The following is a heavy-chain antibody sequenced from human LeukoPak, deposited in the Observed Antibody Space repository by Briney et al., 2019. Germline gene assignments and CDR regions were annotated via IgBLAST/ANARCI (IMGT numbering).Heavy chain of an antibody. Sequence: GGSLRLSCTASGLTFSSYAMHWVRQAPGKGLEWAAVISSDGNTKYYADSVEGRFTISRDNSNNTLYLQMNSLGADDTAIYYCARRRIVGSTDDAFDIWGQGTMVTLSS. D-gene: IGHD1-26*01. CDR3: ARRRIVGSTDDAFDI. V-gene: IGHV3-30-3*01. CDR1: GLTFSSYA. J-gene: IGHJ3*02. CDR2: ISSDGNTK.